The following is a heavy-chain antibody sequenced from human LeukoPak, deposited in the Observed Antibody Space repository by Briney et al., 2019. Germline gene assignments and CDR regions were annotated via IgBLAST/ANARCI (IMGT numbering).Heavy chain of an antibody. Sequence: GGSLRLSCAASGFTFSDYYMSWIRQAPGKGLEWVSYISSSGSTIYYADSVKGRLTISRDNAKNSLYLQINSLRAEDTAVYYCARVNQEDYYDSSGYYSPFDFWGQGTLVTVSS. D-gene: IGHD3-22*01. CDR1: GFTFSDYY. J-gene: IGHJ4*02. CDR3: ARVNQEDYYDSSGYYSPFDF. CDR2: ISSSGSTI. V-gene: IGHV3-11*01.